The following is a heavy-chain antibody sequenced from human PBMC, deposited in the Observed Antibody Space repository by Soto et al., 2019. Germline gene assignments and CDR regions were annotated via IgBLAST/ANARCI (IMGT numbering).Heavy chain of an antibody. J-gene: IGHJ6*02. CDR1: GGSISSSSYY. CDR2: IYYSGST. V-gene: IGHV4-39*01. D-gene: IGHD3-3*01. CDR3: ARVPNYDFWSGPYYYGMDV. Sequence: QLQLQESGPGLVKPSETLSLTCTVSGGSISSSSYYWGWIRQPPGKGLEWIGSIYYSGSTYYNPSLKSRVTISVDTSKNQFSRKLSSVTAADTAVYYCARVPNYDFWSGPYYYGMDVWGQGTTVTVSS.